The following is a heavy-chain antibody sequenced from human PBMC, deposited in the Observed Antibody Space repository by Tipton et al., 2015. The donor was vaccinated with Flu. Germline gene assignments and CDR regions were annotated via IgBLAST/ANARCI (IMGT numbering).Heavy chain of an antibody. Sequence: QLVQSGAEVKKPGESLKIYCKGSGYSFTSYWIGWVRQMPGKGLEWMGIIYPGDSDTRYSPSIQGRVTISADRSISTAYLQWSSLRAADTAKYYCSSAVRGWFVPWGQGPLVTVSS. CDR1: GYSFTSYW. CDR3: SSAVRGWFVP. D-gene: IGHD3-10*02. J-gene: IGHJ5*02. CDR2: IYPGDSDT. V-gene: IGHV5-51*01.